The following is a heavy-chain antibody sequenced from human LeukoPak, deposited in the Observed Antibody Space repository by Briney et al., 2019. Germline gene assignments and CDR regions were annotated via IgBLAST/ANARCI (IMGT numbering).Heavy chain of an antibody. V-gene: IGHV3-21*01. CDR2: ISSSSSYI. J-gene: IGHJ4*02. D-gene: IGHD2-2*02. CDR3: ARDVGVYCSSTSCYTVV. Sequence: GGSLRLSCAASGFTFSSYSMNWVRQAPGKGLEWVSSISSSSSYIYYADSVKGRFTISRDNAKNSLYLQMNSLRAEDTAVHYCARDVGVYCSSTSCYTVVWGQGTLVTVSS. CDR1: GFTFSSYS.